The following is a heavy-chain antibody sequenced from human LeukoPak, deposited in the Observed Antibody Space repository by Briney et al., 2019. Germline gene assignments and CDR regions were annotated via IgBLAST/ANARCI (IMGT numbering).Heavy chain of an antibody. D-gene: IGHD3-22*01. J-gene: IGHJ4*02. Sequence: GGSLRLSCAASGFTFSDYFMSWIRQAPGKGLEWVSYISSSGSTIYYADSVKGRFTISRDNAKNSLYLQMNSLRAEDTAVYYCARSFEGSLYCYDSSGYGDYWGQGTLVTVSS. V-gene: IGHV3-11*01. CDR1: GFTFSDYF. CDR2: ISSSGSTI. CDR3: ARSFEGSLYCYDSSGYGDY.